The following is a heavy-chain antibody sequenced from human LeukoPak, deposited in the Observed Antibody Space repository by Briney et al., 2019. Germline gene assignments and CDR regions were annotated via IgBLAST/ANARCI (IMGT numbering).Heavy chain of an antibody. CDR3: ARDRPRRHRRELLTYP. CDR2: IYHNGST. D-gene: IGHD1-26*01. V-gene: IGHV4-38-2*02. J-gene: IGHJ4*02. Sequence: SETLSLTCTVSGYSISGGYYWAWIRQPPGKGLEWIGNIYHNGSTIYNTSLKRRVTISVDTSKNQFSLKLSSVTAADTAVYYCARDRPRRHRRELLTYPWGQGTLVTVSS. CDR1: GYSISGGYY.